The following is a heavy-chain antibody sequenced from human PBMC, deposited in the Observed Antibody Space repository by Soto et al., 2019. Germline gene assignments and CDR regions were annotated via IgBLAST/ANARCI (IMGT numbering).Heavy chain of an antibody. CDR3: ARDRTDFWSGYPDY. J-gene: IGHJ4*02. D-gene: IGHD3-3*01. CDR2: ISSSSSYI. CDR1: GFTFSSYS. V-gene: IGHV3-21*01. Sequence: PGGSLRLSCAASGFTFSSYSMNWVRQAPGKGLEWVSSISSSSSYIYYADSVKGRFTISRDNAKNSLYLQMNSLRAEDTAVYYCARDRTDFWSGYPDYWGQGTLVTVPS.